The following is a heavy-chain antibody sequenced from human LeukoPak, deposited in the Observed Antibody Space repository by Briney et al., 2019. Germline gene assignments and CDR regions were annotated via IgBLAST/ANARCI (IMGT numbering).Heavy chain of an antibody. Sequence: GGSLRLSCAASGFTFSSYEMNWVRQAAGKGLEWVSYISSSGSTIYYADSVKGRFTISRDNAKNSLYLQMNSLRAEDTAVYYCAREPLQYCSGGSCYSRGWFDPWGQGTLVTVSS. D-gene: IGHD2-15*01. CDR1: GFTFSSYE. J-gene: IGHJ5*02. V-gene: IGHV3-48*03. CDR2: ISSSGSTI. CDR3: AREPLQYCSGGSCYSRGWFDP.